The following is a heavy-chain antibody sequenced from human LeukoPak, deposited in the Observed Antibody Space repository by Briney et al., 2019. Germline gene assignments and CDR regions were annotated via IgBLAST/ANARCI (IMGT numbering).Heavy chain of an antibody. CDR1: GYTLTELS. D-gene: IGHD1-26*01. Sequence: GASVTVSCTVSGYTLTELSMHWVRQAPGKGLEWMGGFDPEDGETIYAQKFQGRVTMTEDTSTDTAYMELSSLRSEDTAVYYCATDPTTDYYYGMDVWGQGTTVTVSS. CDR2: FDPEDGET. V-gene: IGHV1-24*01. J-gene: IGHJ6*02. CDR3: ATDPTTDYYYGMDV.